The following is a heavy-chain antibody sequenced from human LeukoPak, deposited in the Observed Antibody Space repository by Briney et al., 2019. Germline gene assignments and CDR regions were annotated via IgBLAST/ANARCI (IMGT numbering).Heavy chain of an antibody. CDR1: GGSISSYY. Sequence: SETLSLTCTVSGGSISSYYWCWIRQPPGKGLEWIGYIYYSGSTNYNPSLKSRVTISVDTSKNQFSLKLSSVTAADTAAYYCARWWSCTNGVCPEAENWFEPWGQGTLVTVSS. D-gene: IGHD2-8*01. J-gene: IGHJ5*02. V-gene: IGHV4-59*01. CDR2: IYYSGST. CDR3: ARWWSCTNGVCPEAENWFEP.